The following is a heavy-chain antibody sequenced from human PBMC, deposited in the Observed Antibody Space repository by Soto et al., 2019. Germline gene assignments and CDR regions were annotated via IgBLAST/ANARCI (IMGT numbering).Heavy chain of an antibody. V-gene: IGHV1-18*01. Sequence: QAQLVQSGAEVKKPGASVKVSCKASGYTFYSHSISWVRQAPGQGLEWMGRISSDNGNTRYAQKFRGRVTMTTDTSTSTVSMELTHLRSDGTAVYYWAWCIQQDYYYGMDVWGQGTTVTVAS. CDR3: AWCIQQDYYYGMDV. CDR1: GYTFYSHS. J-gene: IGHJ6*02. CDR2: ISSDNGNT. D-gene: IGHD5-18*01.